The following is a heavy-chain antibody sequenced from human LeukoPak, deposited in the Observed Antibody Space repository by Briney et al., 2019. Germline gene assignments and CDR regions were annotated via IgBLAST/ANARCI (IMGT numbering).Heavy chain of an antibody. CDR3: ARTYYYDSSGYYFPFDI. CDR2: IYYSGGT. J-gene: IGHJ3*02. Sequence: PSETLSLTCTVPGGSISSSSYYWGWIRQPPGKGLEWIGSIYYSGGTYYNPSLKSRVTISVDTSKNQFSLKLSSVTAADTAVYYCARTYYYDSSGYYFPFDIWGQGTMVTVSS. CDR1: GGSISSSSYY. V-gene: IGHV4-39*01. D-gene: IGHD3-22*01.